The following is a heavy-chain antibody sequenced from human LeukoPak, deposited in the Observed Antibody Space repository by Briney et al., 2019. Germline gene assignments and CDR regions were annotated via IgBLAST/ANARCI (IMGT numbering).Heavy chain of an antibody. CDR2: IYHSGTT. CDR3: ANKVYCSTTSCYHAGY. J-gene: IGHJ4*02. Sequence: PSETLSLTCAVSGESVRSSNWWSWVRQPPGKGLEWIGEIYHSGTTNYNPSLKSRVTISIDTSRNQFSLRLTSVTAADTAVYYCANKVYCSTTSCYHAGYWGQGTLVTVSS. V-gene: IGHV4-4*02. CDR1: GESVRSSNW. D-gene: IGHD2-2*01.